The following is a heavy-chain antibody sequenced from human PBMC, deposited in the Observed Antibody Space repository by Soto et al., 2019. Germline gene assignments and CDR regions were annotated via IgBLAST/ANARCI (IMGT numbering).Heavy chain of an antibody. D-gene: IGHD2-21*01. CDR2: IKQDGSEK. J-gene: IGHJ3*02. CDR3: ARGYCGGDCYHLDAFNI. Sequence: EVQLVESGGGLVQPGGSLRLSCAASGFTFSSYWMSWVRQAPGKGLEWVANIKQDGSEKYYVDSVKGRFTISRDNAKNSLYLQMNSLRAEDTAVYYCARGYCGGDCYHLDAFNIWGQGTTVTVSS. V-gene: IGHV3-7*01. CDR1: GFTFSSYW.